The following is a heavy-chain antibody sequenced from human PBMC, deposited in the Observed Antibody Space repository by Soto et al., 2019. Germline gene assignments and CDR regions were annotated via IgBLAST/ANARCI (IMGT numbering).Heavy chain of an antibody. Sequence: GSLRLSCAASGFTFSSYGMHWVRQAPGKGLEWVAVIWYDGSNKYYADSVKGRFTISRDNSKNTLYLQMNSLRAEDTAVYYCARDVKSRSWFFDYWGQGTLVTVST. CDR3: ARDVKSRSWFFDY. CDR2: IWYDGSNK. J-gene: IGHJ4*02. V-gene: IGHV3-33*01. D-gene: IGHD6-13*01. CDR1: GFTFSSYG.